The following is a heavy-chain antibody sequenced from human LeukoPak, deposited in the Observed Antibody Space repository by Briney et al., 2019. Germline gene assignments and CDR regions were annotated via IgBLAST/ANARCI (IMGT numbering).Heavy chain of an antibody. CDR1: GGTFSSYA. CDR2: IIPIFGTA. J-gene: IGHJ4*02. Sequence: SVKVSCKASGGTFSSYAISWVRQAPGQGLEWMGGIIPIFGTANYAQKFQGRVTITADESTSTAYMELSSLRSEDTAVYYCATSSYFDWLFTEYWGQGTLVTVSS. D-gene: IGHD3-9*01. CDR3: ATSSYFDWLFTEY. V-gene: IGHV1-69*13.